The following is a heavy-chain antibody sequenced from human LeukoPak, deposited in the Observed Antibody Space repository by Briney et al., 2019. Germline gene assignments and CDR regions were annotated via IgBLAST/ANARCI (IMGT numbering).Heavy chain of an antibody. V-gene: IGHV4-61*01. CDR1: GGSVSSDSYF. CDR3: AGLPQPRPWEY. Sequence: SETLSLTCSVSGGSVSSDSYFWNWVRQPPGKGLEWIGYIYSSGSTNYDRSLKSRVTISLDTSKNQFSLKLSSVTAADTAVYYWAGLPQPRPWEYGGKGTPVPFS. D-gene: IGHD2/OR15-2a*01. CDR2: IYSSGST. J-gene: IGHJ4*02.